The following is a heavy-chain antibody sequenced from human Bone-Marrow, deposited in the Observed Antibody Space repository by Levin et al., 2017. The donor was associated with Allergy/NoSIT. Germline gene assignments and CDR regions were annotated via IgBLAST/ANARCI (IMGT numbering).Heavy chain of an antibody. V-gene: IGHV3-33*01. CDR3: ARDGNSGWYAY. CDR1: GFTFSSYG. D-gene: IGHD6-19*01. CDR2: IWYDGSNK. Sequence: LSLTCAASGFTFSSYGMHWVRQAPGKGLEWVAVIWYDGSNKYYADSVKGRFTISRDNSKNTLYLQMNSLRAEDTAVYYCARDGNSGWYAYWGQGTLVTVSS. J-gene: IGHJ4*02.